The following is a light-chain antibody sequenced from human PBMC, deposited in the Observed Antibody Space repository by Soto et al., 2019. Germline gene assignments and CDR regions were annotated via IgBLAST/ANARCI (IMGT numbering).Light chain of an antibody. CDR2: AAS. CDR3: QQSYSTPNT. V-gene: IGKV1-39*01. Sequence: DIPITRSPSSLSASVGDRVTISCRASQSISSYLNWYQQKPGKAPKLLIYAASSLQSGVPSRFSGSGSGTDFTLTISSLQPEDFAPYYCQQSYSTPNTFGQGPRWIS. CDR1: QSISSY. J-gene: IGKJ2*01.